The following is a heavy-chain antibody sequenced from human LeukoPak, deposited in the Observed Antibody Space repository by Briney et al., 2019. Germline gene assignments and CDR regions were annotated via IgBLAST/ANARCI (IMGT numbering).Heavy chain of an antibody. Sequence: PGGSLRLSCAASGFTFSNYAMGWVRQPPGKGLEWIGYIYTSGTTNYNPSLKSRVTISVDTPKNQFSLKLSSVTAADTAVYYCARGSSGYYWMNYWGQGTLVTVSS. D-gene: IGHD3-22*01. V-gene: IGHV4-4*09. CDR1: GFTFSNYA. J-gene: IGHJ4*02. CDR2: IYTSGTT. CDR3: ARGSSGYYWMNY.